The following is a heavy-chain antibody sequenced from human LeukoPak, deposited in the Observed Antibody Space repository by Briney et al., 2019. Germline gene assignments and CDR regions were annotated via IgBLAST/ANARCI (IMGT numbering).Heavy chain of an antibody. CDR2: ISGGDTST. D-gene: IGHD4-23*01. CDR3: AKNLNGGNTHSDY. V-gene: IGHV3-23*01. Sequence: GGSLRLSCAASGFIFSSYAMNWVRQAPGKGLEWVSTISGGDTSTFYADSVKGRFTISRDNSKNTLYLQMNNLRAEDTAVYYCAKNLNGGNTHSDYWGQGTLFTVSS. CDR1: GFIFSSYA. J-gene: IGHJ4*02.